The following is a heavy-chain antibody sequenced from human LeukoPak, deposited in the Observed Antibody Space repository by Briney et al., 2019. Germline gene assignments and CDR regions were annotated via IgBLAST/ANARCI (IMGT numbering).Heavy chain of an antibody. J-gene: IGHJ4*02. V-gene: IGHV4-34*01. D-gene: IGHD3-10*01. CDR3: ARKGSATMVRGVRNYFDY. CDR1: GGSFSGYY. Sequence: PSETLSLTCAVYGGSFSGYYWSWIRQPPGKGLEWIGEINHSGSTNYNPSLKSRVTISVDTSKNQFSLKLGSVTAADTAVYYCARKGSATMVRGVRNYFDYWGQGTLVTVSS. CDR2: INHSGST.